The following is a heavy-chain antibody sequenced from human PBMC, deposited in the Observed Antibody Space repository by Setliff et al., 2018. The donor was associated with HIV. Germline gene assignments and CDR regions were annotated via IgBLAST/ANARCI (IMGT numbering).Heavy chain of an antibody. V-gene: IGHV4-59*11. CDR3: ARWGDGYNSYDF. CDR1: GGSIGIHY. Sequence: LSLTCAVSGGSIGIHYWSWIRQPPGKGLEWIGTVYHTGSTIYNPSLQSRVIMSVDTSRNQFSLNVNSLTAADTAVYFCARWGDGYNSYDFWGQGTLVTVS. D-gene: IGHD5-12*01. J-gene: IGHJ4*02. CDR2: VYHTGST.